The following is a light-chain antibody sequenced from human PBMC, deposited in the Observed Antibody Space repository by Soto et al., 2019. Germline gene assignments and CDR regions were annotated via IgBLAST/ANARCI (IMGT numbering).Light chain of an antibody. CDR2: DAS. Sequence: EIVLTQSPGTLSLSPGERATLSCRASQSVSSSYLAWYQQKPGQAPRLLMSDASTRATGIPDRFSGSGSGTDFTLTSSRLEPDDFAVYYCQQYSRSPRTFGQGTKLEIK. CDR1: QSVSSSY. J-gene: IGKJ2*02. V-gene: IGKV3-20*01. CDR3: QQYSRSPRT.